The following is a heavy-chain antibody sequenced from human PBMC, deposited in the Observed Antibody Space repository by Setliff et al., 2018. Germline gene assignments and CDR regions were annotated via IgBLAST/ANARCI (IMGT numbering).Heavy chain of an antibody. D-gene: IGHD6-13*01. CDR1: GFTFRSYT. J-gene: IGHJ6*03. V-gene: IGHV3-48*01. CDR3: ARARGSSWLFYYMDV. CDR2: ISSSSSTI. Sequence: GGSLRLSCAASGFTFRSYTMNWVRQAPGKGLEWVSYISSSSSTIYYADSVKGRFTISRDNAKNTLYLQMNSLRAEDTAVYYCARARGSSWLFYYMDVWGKGTTVTVSS.